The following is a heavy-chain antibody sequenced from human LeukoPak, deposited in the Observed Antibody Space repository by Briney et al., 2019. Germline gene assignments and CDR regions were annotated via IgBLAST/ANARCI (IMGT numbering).Heavy chain of an antibody. D-gene: IGHD6-6*01. V-gene: IGHV3-48*03. CDR3: AREGDRGIAARDFDY. J-gene: IGHJ4*02. CDR2: IGNYGNTI. CDR1: GFTFSSYG. Sequence: GGSLRLSCAASGFTFSSYGMNWVRQAPGKGLEWVSYIGNYGNTIHYADSVKGRFTISRDNAKNSLYLQVNSLRAEDTAVYYCAREGDRGIAARDFDYWGQGPLFTVSS.